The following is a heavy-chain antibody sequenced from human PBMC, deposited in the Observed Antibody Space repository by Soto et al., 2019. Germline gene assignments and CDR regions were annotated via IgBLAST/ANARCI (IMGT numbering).Heavy chain of an antibody. CDR1: GYIFINYG. D-gene: IGHD2-2*01. J-gene: IGHJ5*02. Sequence: ASVKVSCKASGYIFINYGITWVRQAPGQGLEWMGWISGYDGNTKYADKLQGRVTMTTDTSTTTAYMELRSLRSDDTAVYYCARDEVPAANWLDRWGQGTLVTVSS. CDR3: ARDEVPAANWLDR. CDR2: ISGYDGNT. V-gene: IGHV1-18*01.